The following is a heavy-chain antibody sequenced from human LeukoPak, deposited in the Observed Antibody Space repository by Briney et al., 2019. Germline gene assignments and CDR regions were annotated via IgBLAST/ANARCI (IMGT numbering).Heavy chain of an antibody. V-gene: IGHV5-51*01. Sequence: KISCKGSGYSFTSYWIGWVRQMPGKGLEWMGIIYPGDSDTGYSPSFQGQVTISADKSISTAYLQWSSLKASDSAMYYCATNTMFRGIHAFDIWGQGTMVTVSS. J-gene: IGHJ3*02. CDR3: ATNTMFRGIHAFDI. CDR1: GYSFTSYW. D-gene: IGHD3-10*01. CDR2: IYPGDSDT.